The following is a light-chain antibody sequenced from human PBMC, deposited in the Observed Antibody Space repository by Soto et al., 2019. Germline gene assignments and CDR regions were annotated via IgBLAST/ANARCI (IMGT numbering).Light chain of an antibody. CDR3: QSYDSSLSKV. J-gene: IGLJ3*02. Sequence: QSVLTQPPSVSGAPGQRVTISCTASSSNIGAGYDVHWYQQLPGTAPKLLIYGNSNRPSGVPDRVSGSKSGTSASLAITGLEAEDEADYYCQSYDSSLSKVFGGGTKLTVL. CDR2: GNS. V-gene: IGLV1-40*01. CDR1: SSNIGAGYD.